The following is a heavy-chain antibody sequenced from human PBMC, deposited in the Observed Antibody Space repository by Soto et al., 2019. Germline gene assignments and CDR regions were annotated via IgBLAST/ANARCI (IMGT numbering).Heavy chain of an antibody. J-gene: IGHJ5*02. CDR2: ISGSGGST. V-gene: IGHV3-23*01. CDR3: AKDLFWGSRTSCYTFSSP. Sequence: EVQLLESGGGLVQPGGSLRLSCASSVFTFSINAMSWVRQAPGKGLVWVSAISGSGGSTYYADSVKGRFTISRDNSKNKLYLQMNSLRAEDTAVYYCAKDLFWGSRTSCYTFSSPWGQGTLVTVSS. D-gene: IGHD2-2*02. CDR1: VFTFSINA.